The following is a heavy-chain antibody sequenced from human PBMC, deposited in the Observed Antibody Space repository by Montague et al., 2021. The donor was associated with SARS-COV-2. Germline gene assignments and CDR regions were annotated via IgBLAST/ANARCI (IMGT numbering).Heavy chain of an antibody. CDR2: IYWDDDK. CDR3: VHSYADYLFDY. J-gene: IGHJ4*02. D-gene: IGHD4-17*01. CDR1: GFSLRTSGVG. V-gene: IGHV2-5*02. Sequence: PALVKPTQTLTPTCSFSGFSLRTSGVGVGWIRQPPGKALEWLAVIYWDDDKRYSPSLKSRLTITKDTSKNQVVLTMTNMDPVGTATYYCVHSYADYLFDYWGQGTLVSVSS.